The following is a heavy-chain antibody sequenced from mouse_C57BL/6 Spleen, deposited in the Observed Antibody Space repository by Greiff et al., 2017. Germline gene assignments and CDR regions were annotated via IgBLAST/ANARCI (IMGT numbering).Heavy chain of an antibody. Sequence: EVQLQESGGGLVKPGGSLKLSCAASGLTFSSYAMSWVRQTPETRLEWVATISDGGSYSYYPDNVKGRFTISRDNAASNLYLQMSRLKSEDTAVYYCARDHRIITTDGYFDVWGTGTTGTVSS. J-gene: IGHJ1*03. V-gene: IGHV5-4*01. CDR3: ARDHRIITTDGYFDV. CDR2: ISDGGSYS. CDR1: GLTFSSYA. D-gene: IGHD1-1*01.